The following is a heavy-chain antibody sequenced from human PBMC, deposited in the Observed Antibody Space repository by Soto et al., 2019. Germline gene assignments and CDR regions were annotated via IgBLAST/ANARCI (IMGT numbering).Heavy chain of an antibody. Sequence: SVQVSCKASGGTFSSYAMSWVRQAPGQGLEWMGGIIPIFGTANYAQKFQGRVTITADESTSTAYMELSSLRSEDTAVYYCARGGRDGYNSYGMDVWGQGTTVTVSS. CDR3: ARGGRDGYNSYGMDV. V-gene: IGHV1-69*13. CDR2: IIPIFGTA. CDR1: GGTFSSYA. D-gene: IGHD5-12*01. J-gene: IGHJ6*02.